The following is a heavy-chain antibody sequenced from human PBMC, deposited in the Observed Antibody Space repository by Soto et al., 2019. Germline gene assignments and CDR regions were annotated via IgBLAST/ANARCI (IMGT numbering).Heavy chain of an antibody. CDR2: ISGSSYTI. Sequence: EVQLVESGGGLVQPGGSLRLSCAASGFTFSSYNMNWVRQAPGKGLEWVSYISGSSYTIYYADSVKGRFTISRDNAKNSLYLQMNTLRAEDTAVYYCARDGQQQLAYYFDYWGQGTLVTVSS. V-gene: IGHV3-48*01. J-gene: IGHJ4*02. CDR1: GFTFSSYN. D-gene: IGHD6-13*01. CDR3: ARDGQQQLAYYFDY.